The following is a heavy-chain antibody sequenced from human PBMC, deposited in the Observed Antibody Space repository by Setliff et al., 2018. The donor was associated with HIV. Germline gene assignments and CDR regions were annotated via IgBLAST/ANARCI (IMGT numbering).Heavy chain of an antibody. J-gene: IGHJ4*02. CDR2: INGDESDT. CDR3: ARNSYFFDS. V-gene: IGHV3-74*01. Sequence: GGSLRLSCAASGFTFSLSWMHWVRQGPGKGLVWISRINGDESDTNYADSVKGRFTISRDNAKNTLYLQMSSLRAEDTAVYYCARNSYFFDSWGQGTLVTVSS. CDR1: GFTFSLSW. D-gene: IGHD2-15*01.